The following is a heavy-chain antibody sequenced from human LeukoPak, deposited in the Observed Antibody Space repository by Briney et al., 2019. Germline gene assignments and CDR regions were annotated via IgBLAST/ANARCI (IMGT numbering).Heavy chain of an antibody. D-gene: IGHD3-9*01. CDR3: AREGASYYDILTGYYRY. V-gene: IGHV3-33*01. J-gene: IGHJ4*02. CDR2: IWYDGSNK. CDR1: GFTFSSYG. Sequence: GGSLRLSCAASGFTFSSYGMHWVRQAPGKGLEWVAVIWYDGSNKYYADSVEGRFTISRDNSKNTLYLQMNSLRAEDTAVYYCAREGASYYDILTGYYRYWGQGTLVTVSS.